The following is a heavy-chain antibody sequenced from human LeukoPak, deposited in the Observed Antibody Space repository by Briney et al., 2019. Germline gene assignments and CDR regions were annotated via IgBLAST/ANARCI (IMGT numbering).Heavy chain of an antibody. CDR1: GFTFSNYS. Sequence: GESLRLSCAASGFTFSNYSMAWVRQAPGKGLEWVSFISSSSSYIYYADSVKGRFTISRDNAKNSLYLQMNSLRTEDTALYYCAHTVTPRYFQFWGQGTLVTVSS. CDR2: ISSSSSYI. D-gene: IGHD4-17*01. V-gene: IGHV3-21*01. J-gene: IGHJ1*01. CDR3: AHTVTPRYFQF.